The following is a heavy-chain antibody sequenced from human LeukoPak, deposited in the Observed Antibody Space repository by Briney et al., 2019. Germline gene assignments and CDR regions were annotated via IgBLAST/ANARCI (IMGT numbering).Heavy chain of an antibody. Sequence: PGGSLRLSCAASGFTFNNYEMNWVRQAPGKGLEWVSYISSSGSSIYYADSVKGRFTISRDNSKNTLYLQMNSLRAEDTAVYYCAKDGQWLANWFDPWGQGTLVTVSS. CDR3: AKDGQWLANWFDP. V-gene: IGHV3-48*03. CDR1: GFTFNNYE. CDR2: ISSSGSSI. D-gene: IGHD6-19*01. J-gene: IGHJ5*02.